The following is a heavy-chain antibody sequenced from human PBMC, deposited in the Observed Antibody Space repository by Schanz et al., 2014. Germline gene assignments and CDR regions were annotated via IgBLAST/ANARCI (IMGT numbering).Heavy chain of an antibody. Sequence: QVQLVQSGSELKKPGASVKVSCKASGYTLTNFDINWVRQAPGHGLEWMGRVIPLLKTTDHAQKFQGRVTFTADASTSTAYMELRNLRSDDTAIYYCARDIAAAMYFDLWGRGTLVTVSS. V-gene: IGHV1-69*11. CDR3: ARDIAAAMYFDL. D-gene: IGHD3-16*02. J-gene: IGHJ2*01. CDR2: VIPLLKTT. CDR1: GYTLTNFD.